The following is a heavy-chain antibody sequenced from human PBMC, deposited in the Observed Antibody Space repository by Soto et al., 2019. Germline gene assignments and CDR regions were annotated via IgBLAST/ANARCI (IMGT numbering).Heavy chain of an antibody. J-gene: IGHJ4*02. CDR1: GSSISSGDHS. CDR2: IYYSGST. D-gene: IGHD3-22*01. V-gene: IGHV4-30-4*01. CDR3: ARQVYYYDSSGYYQYYFDY. Sequence: SQTLPLTCTVSGSSISSGDHSWSWIRQPPGKGLEWIGYIYYSGSTYYNPSLKSRLTISVDTSKNQFSLKLSSVTAADTAVYYCARQVYYYDSSGYYQYYFDYWGQGTLVTVSS.